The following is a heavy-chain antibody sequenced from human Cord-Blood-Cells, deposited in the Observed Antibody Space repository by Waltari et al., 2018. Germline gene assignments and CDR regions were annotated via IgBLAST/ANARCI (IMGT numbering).Heavy chain of an antibody. V-gene: IGHV3-33*01. Sequence: QVQLVESGGGVVQPGRSLRLSCAASGFTFSSSGMHWVRQAPGRGLEWVAVIWYDGSNKYYADSVKGRFTISRDNSKNTLYLQMNSLRAEDTAVYYCARDQDGYSDYWGQGTLVTVSS. CDR1: GFTFSSSG. J-gene: IGHJ4*02. CDR3: ARDQDGYSDY. CDR2: IWYDGSNK. D-gene: IGHD1-1*01.